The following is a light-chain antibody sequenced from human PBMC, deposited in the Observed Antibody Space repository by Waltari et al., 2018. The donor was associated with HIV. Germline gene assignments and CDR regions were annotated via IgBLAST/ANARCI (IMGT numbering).Light chain of an antibody. Sequence: IVMTQSPDSLAVSLGETATINCKSSQGGVWRCNRKNELAWYQQRQGQPTKLLICWASTRESGVPDRFSGSGSGKDCTLTSSSLQAEDVAVYYCQKEYDTLVNVGPGTKVEFK. CDR2: WAS. J-gene: IGKJ3*01. V-gene: IGKV4-1*01. CDR1: QGGVWRCNRKNE. CDR3: QKEYDTLVN.